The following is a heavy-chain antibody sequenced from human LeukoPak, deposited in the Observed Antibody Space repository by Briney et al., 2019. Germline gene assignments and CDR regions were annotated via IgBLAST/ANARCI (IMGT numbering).Heavy chain of an antibody. D-gene: IGHD2-2*01. CDR3: ARGFCSSTNCYQGPFDF. Sequence: GGSLRLSCAAAGFTFSSAWMTWVRQAPGKGLEWVGHIKNKTNGGTTDYAAPVKGRFIISRDDSKNTLYLQMNSLRTEDTAVYYCARGFCSSTNCYQGPFDFWGQGTLVTASS. CDR2: IKNKTNGGTT. J-gene: IGHJ4*02. CDR1: GFTFSSAW. V-gene: IGHV3-15*01.